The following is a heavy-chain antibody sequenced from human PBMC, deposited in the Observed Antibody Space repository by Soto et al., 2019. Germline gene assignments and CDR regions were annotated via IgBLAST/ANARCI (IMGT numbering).Heavy chain of an antibody. V-gene: IGHV5-51*01. J-gene: IGHJ6*02. D-gene: IGHD6-13*01. CDR1: GYSFTSYW. CDR3: ARTAAAGKYYYGVDV. Sequence: PGESLKISCKGSGYSFTSYWIGWVRQMPGKGLEWMGIIYPGDSDTRYSPSFQGQVTISADKSISTAYLQWNSLKASDTAMYYCARTAAAGKYYYGVDVWGQGTTVTVS. CDR2: IYPGDSDT.